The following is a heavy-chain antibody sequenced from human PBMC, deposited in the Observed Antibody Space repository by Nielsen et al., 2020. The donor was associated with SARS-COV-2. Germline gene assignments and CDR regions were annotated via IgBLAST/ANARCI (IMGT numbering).Heavy chain of an antibody. CDR1: GFTFSSYG. CDR2: IWYDGSNK. J-gene: IGHJ4*02. CDR3: AKKVVADTALDY. D-gene: IGHD2-15*01. V-gene: IGHV3-30*02. Sequence: GESLKISCAASGFTFSSYGMHWVRQAPGKGLEWVAVIWYDGSNKYYADSVKGRFTISRDNSKNTLYLQMNSLRAEDTAVYYCAKKVVADTALDYWGQGTLVTVSS.